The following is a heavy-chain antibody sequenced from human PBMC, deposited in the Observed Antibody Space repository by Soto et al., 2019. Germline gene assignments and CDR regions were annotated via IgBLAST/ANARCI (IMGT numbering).Heavy chain of an antibody. CDR2: IRSKANSYAT. D-gene: IGHD6-13*01. Sequence: GGSLRLSCAASGFTFSGSAMHWVRQASGKGLEWVGRIRSKANSYATAYAASVKGRFTISRDDSKNTAYLQMNSLKTEDTAVYYCTRTRYSSSWFPYNWFDPWGQGTLVTVSS. J-gene: IGHJ5*02. CDR1: GFTFSGSA. CDR3: TRTRYSSSWFPYNWFDP. V-gene: IGHV3-73*01.